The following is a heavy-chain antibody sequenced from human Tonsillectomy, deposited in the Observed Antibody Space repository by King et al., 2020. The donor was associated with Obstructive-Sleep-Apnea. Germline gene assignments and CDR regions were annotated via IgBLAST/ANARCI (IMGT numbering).Heavy chain of an antibody. CDR1: GFTFGDHA. J-gene: IGHJ4*02. CDR2: IRSKAYGGTA. Sequence: DVQLVESGGGLVQPGRSLRLSCTVSGFTFGDHAMSWFRQAPGKGLEWVGFIRSKAYGGTADCAASVQGRCIVSRDDSKSIAYLQMNSLKIEDTAVYYCTRIDTNGWLDSWGQGTLVTVSS. CDR3: TRIDTNGWLDS. D-gene: IGHD6-19*01. V-gene: IGHV3-49*03.